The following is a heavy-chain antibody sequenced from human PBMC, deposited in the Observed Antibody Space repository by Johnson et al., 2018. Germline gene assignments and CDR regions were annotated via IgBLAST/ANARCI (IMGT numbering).Heavy chain of an antibody. CDR3: ARAVAGAAECFQH. V-gene: IGHV4-59*01. CDR2: IYYSGST. D-gene: IGHD6-19*01. J-gene: IGHJ1*01. CDR1: GGSISGYY. Sequence: QVQLQESGPGLVKPSETLSLTCTVSGGSISGYYWTWIRQPPGKELEWIGFIYYSGSTHYNPSLRGRVTISVDTSKNQFSLKLTSVTAADTAVYYCARAVAGAAECFQHWGQGTLVTVSS.